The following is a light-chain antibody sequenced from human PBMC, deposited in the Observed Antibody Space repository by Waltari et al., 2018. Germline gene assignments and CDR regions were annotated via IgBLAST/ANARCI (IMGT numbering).Light chain of an antibody. V-gene: IGLV1-44*01. J-gene: IGLJ2*01. Sequence: QSVLTQPPSESGTPGQRVTISCSGSSSNIGNNVVNWYQQVPGTTPKLLIYRNDQRPSGVPDRISGSKSGTSASLAISGLQSEDEAHYYCAAWDDSLNGRWVFGGGTKPTVL. CDR2: RND. CDR1: SSNIGNNV. CDR3: AAWDDSLNGRWV.